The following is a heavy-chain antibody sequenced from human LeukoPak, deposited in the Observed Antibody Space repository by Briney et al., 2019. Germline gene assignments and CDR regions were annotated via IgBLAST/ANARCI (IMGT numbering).Heavy chain of an antibody. J-gene: IGHJ4*02. CDR3: ARNDGLGPWGAGVYYFDY. Sequence: ASVKVSCKASGGTFSSYAISWVRQAPGQGLEWMGGIIPIFGTANYAQKFQGRVTITADESTSTAYMELSSLRSEDTAVYYCARNDGLGPWGAGVYYFDYWGQGTLVTVSS. V-gene: IGHV1-69*13. CDR2: IIPIFGTA. CDR1: GGTFSSYA. D-gene: IGHD3-16*01.